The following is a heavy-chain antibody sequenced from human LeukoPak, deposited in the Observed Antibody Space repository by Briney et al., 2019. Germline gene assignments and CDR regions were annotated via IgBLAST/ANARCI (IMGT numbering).Heavy chain of an antibody. CDR2: INPNSGGT. D-gene: IGHD2-15*01. V-gene: IGHV1-2*04. J-gene: IGHJ3*02. CDR1: GYTFTGYY. CDR3: AIFSGYCRGGSCYPNAFDI. Sequence: ASVKVSCKASGYTFTGYYMHWVRQAPGQGLEWMGWINPNSGGTNYAQKFQGWVTMTRDTSISTAYMELSRLRSDDTAVYYCAIFSGYCRGGSCYPNAFDIWGQGTMVTVSS.